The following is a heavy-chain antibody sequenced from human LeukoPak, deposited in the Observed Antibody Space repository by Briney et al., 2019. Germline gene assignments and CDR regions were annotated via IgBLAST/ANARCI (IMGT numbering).Heavy chain of an antibody. CDR2: VNHSGST. J-gene: IGHJ5*02. D-gene: IGHD2-8*01. CDR3: ARGVQKVYSPHNWFDP. Sequence: PSGTLSLTCAVSGDSISSSNWWSWIRQPPGKGLEWIGEVNHSGSTNYSPSLKSRVTISVDTSKNQFSLKLSSVTAADTAVYYCARGVQKVYSPHNWFDPWGQGTLVTVSS. CDR1: GDSISSSNW. V-gene: IGHV4-4*02.